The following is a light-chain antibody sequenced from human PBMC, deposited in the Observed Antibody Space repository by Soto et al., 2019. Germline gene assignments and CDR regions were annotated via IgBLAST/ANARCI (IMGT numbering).Light chain of an antibody. CDR2: DVS. V-gene: IGLV2-18*01. CDR1: IDDVTAYYR. Sequence: ALTQPPSVSGSPGQSVTISCSGTIDDVTAYYRVSWYQQTPGTAPKLMIYDVSNRPSGVPDRVSGSRSGNTASLTISGLQAEDEGDYYCSVYTRTSTYVFGTGTKVTVL. CDR3: SVYTRTSTYV. J-gene: IGLJ1*01.